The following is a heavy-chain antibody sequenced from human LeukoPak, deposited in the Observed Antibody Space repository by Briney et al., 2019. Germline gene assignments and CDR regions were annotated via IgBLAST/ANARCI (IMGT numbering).Heavy chain of an antibody. J-gene: IGHJ4*02. CDR1: GYTFTSYD. Sequence: ASVKVSCKASGYTFTSYDINWVRQATGQGLEWMGWMNPNSGNTGYAQKFQGRVTMTRNTSISTAYMELSSLRSEDTAVYYCVRGPGRRITIFGVVIIDEYYFDYWGQGTLVTVSS. CDR3: VRGPGRRITIFGVVIIDEYYFDY. CDR2: MNPNSGNT. D-gene: IGHD3-3*01. V-gene: IGHV1-8*01.